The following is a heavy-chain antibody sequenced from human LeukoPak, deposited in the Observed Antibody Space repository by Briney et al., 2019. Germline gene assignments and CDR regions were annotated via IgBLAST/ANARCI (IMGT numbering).Heavy chain of an antibody. V-gene: IGHV1-2*02. CDR1: GGTFSSYA. CDR2: INPNSGGT. CDR3: ARGGRGTYSFDYYYGMDV. D-gene: IGHD1-26*01. Sequence: GASVKVSCKASGGTFSSYAISWVRQAPGQGLEWMGWINPNSGGTNYAQKFQGRVTMTRDTSISTAYMELSRLRSDDTAVYYCARGGRGTYSFDYYYGMDVWGQGTTVTVSS. J-gene: IGHJ6*02.